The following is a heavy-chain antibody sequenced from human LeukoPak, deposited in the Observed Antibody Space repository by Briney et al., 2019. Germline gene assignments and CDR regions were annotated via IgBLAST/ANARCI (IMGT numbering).Heavy chain of an antibody. CDR2: INHSGST. CDR1: GGSISRSSYY. Sequence: SETLSLTCTVSGGSISRSSYYWGWIRQPPGKGLEWIGEINHSGSTNYNPSLKSRVTISVNTSKNQFSLKLSSVTAADTAVYYCASVAVAGSYGNWFDPWGQGTLVTVSS. V-gene: IGHV4-39*07. CDR3: ASVAVAGSYGNWFDP. J-gene: IGHJ5*02. D-gene: IGHD6-19*01.